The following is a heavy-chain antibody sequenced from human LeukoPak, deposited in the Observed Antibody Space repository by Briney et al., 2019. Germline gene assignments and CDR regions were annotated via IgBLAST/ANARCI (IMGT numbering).Heavy chain of an antibody. Sequence: GGSLRLSCAASGFTFSSYWMSWVRQAPGKGLEWVANINQGGSEKYYVDSVKGRFTISRDNSKNTLYLQMNSLRAEDTAVYYCAKDRHRLGDAFDIWGQGTMVTVSS. V-gene: IGHV3-7*03. CDR1: GFTFSSYW. CDR3: AKDRHRLGDAFDI. D-gene: IGHD3-10*01. CDR2: INQGGSEK. J-gene: IGHJ3*02.